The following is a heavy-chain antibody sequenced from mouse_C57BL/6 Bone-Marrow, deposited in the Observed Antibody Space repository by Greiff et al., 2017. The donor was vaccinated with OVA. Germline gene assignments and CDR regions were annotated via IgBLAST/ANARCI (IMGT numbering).Heavy chain of an antibody. J-gene: IGHJ2*01. CDR3: TSYDYGSSPYDY. V-gene: IGHV14-4*01. CDR1: GFNIKDDY. CDR2: IDPENGDT. Sequence: VQLKQSGAELVRPGASVKLSCTASGFNIKDDYMHWVKQRPEQGLEWIGWIDPENGDTEYASKFQGKATITADTSSNTAYLQLSSLTSEDTAVYYCTSYDYGSSPYDYGGQGTTLTVSS. D-gene: IGHD1-1*01.